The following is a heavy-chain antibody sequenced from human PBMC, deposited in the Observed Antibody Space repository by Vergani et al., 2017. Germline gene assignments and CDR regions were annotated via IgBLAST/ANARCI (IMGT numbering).Heavy chain of an antibody. D-gene: IGHD6-13*01. CDR1: GGSISSGSYY. V-gene: IGHV4-61*02. CDR3: ARDPLYSTTWPFLLRDMDV. J-gene: IGHJ6*02. CDR2: FYTGGGT. Sequence: QVQLQESGPGLVRPLQTLSLTCTVSGGSISSGSYYWSWFRQPAGKGLEWIGRFYTGGGTSYNPSLKSRVTISVDTSKNQFSLQLSSVTAADTAVYYCARDPLYSTTWPFLLRDMDVWGQGTTVTVSS.